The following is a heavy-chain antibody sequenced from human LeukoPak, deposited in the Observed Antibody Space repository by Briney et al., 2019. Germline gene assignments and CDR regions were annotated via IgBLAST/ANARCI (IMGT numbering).Heavy chain of an antibody. CDR3: ARAGGEKWLVPTYFDY. Sequence: GGSLRLSCAASGFTFSSYGMHWVRQAPGKGLEWVAVISYDGSNKYYADSVKGRFTISRDNSKNTLYLQMNSLRAEDTAVYYCARAGGEKWLVPTYFDYWGQGTLVTVSS. J-gene: IGHJ4*02. V-gene: IGHV3-30*03. CDR2: ISYDGSNK. D-gene: IGHD6-19*01. CDR1: GFTFSSYG.